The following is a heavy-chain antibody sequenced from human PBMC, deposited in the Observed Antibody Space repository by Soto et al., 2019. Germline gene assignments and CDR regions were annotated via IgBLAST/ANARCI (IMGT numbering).Heavy chain of an antibody. V-gene: IGHV1-8*01. CDR2: MNPNSGNT. Sequence: ASVKVPCKASGYTFTSYDINWVRQATGQGLEWMGWMNPNSGNTGYAQKFQGRVTMTRNTSISTAYMELSSLRSEDTAVYYCARGARYSSSWYPGNYYYYYGMDVWGQGTTVTVSS. CDR1: GYTFTSYD. D-gene: IGHD6-13*01. J-gene: IGHJ6*02. CDR3: ARGARYSSSWYPGNYYYYYGMDV.